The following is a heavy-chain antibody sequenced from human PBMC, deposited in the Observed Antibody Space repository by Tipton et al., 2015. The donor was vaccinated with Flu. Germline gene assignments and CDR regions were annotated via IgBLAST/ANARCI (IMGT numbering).Heavy chain of an antibody. CDR2: IYSGGST. Sequence: SLRLSCAASGFTFSSYSMNWVRQAPGKGLEWVSVIYSGGSTYYADSVKGRFTISRDNSKNTLYLQMNSLRAEDTAVYYCARNPQFCSSTSCYNWFDPWGQGTLVTVSS. J-gene: IGHJ5*02. V-gene: IGHV3-53*01. CDR3: ARNPQFCSSTSCYNWFDP. D-gene: IGHD2-2*01. CDR1: GFTFSSYS.